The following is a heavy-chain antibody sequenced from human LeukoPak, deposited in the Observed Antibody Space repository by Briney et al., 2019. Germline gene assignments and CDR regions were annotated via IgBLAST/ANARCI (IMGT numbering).Heavy chain of an antibody. CDR1: GYSFTSYW. CDR2: IYPGDSET. Sequence: GGSLRLSCSGSGYSFTSYWIAWVRQMPGKGLEWMGIIYPGDSETRYSPSFQGQVTISADKSISTAYLQWSSLKASDTAMYYCARRVAALGAFDIWGQGTMVTVSS. V-gene: IGHV5-51*01. D-gene: IGHD6-19*01. J-gene: IGHJ3*02. CDR3: ARRVAALGAFDI.